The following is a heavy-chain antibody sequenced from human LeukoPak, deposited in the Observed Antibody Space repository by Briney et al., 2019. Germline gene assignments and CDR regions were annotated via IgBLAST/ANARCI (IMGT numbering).Heavy chain of an antibody. Sequence: PSGTLSLTCTVSGGSIGRDYGSWIRQSPGKGLEWIGYIHYTGSTSYNPSFLSRVTISMDASRNQFSLKLTSVTAADTAVYYCAGWEPDYFDIWGQGTMVTVSS. V-gene: IGHV4-59*08. CDR2: IHYTGST. J-gene: IGHJ3*02. CDR3: AGWEPDYFDI. D-gene: IGHD1-26*01. CDR1: GGSIGRDY.